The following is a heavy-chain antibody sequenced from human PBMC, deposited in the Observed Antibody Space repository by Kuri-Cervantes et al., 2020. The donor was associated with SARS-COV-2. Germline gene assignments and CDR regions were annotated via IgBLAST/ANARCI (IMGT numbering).Heavy chain of an antibody. Sequence: GESLRLSSTASGVTLSTFGMHWVRQATGKGLAWVAVISCDGNDKYYVDSVKGRFTISRDSSKNTLYLPMNSLRTEDTAVYYCARSIVVVPAPFDYWGQGTLVTVSS. CDR2: ISCDGNDK. CDR3: ARSIVVVPAPFDY. CDR1: GVTLSTFG. V-gene: IGHV3-30*03. D-gene: IGHD2-2*01. J-gene: IGHJ4*02.